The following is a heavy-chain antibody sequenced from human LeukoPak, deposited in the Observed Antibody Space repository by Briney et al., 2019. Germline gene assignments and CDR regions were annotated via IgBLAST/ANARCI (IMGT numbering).Heavy chain of an antibody. D-gene: IGHD6-19*01. Sequence: PVKVSCKASGGTFSSYAISWVRQAPGQGLEWMGRIIPIFGTANYAQKFQGRVTITTDESTSTAYMELSSLRSEDTAVYYCAKGVAGTEGWFDPWGQGTLVTVSS. CDR2: IIPIFGTA. CDR3: AKGVAGTEGWFDP. CDR1: GGTFSSYA. V-gene: IGHV1-69*05. J-gene: IGHJ5*02.